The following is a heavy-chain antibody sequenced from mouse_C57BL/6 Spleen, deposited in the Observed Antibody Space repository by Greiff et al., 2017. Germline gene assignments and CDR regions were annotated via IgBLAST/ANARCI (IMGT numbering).Heavy chain of an antibody. CDR1: GYAFSSSW. V-gene: IGHV1-82*01. J-gene: IGHJ4*01. CDR3: AGLPGYLYAMDY. Sequence: QVQLHQSGPELVKPGASVKISCKASGYAFSSSWMNWVKQRPGKGLEWIGRIYPGDGDTNYNGKFKGKATLTADKSSSTAYMQLSSLTSEDSAVYFCAGLPGYLYAMDYWGQGTSVTVSS. CDR2: IYPGDGDT. D-gene: IGHD2-2*01.